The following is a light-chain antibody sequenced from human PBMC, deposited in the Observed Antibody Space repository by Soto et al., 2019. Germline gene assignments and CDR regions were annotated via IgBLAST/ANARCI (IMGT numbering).Light chain of an antibody. CDR1: QSVGSF. J-gene: IGKJ5*01. CDR3: QQRNSWPPTFT. V-gene: IGKV3-11*01. CDR2: DTS. Sequence: IVLKQSPATLSLYPGERATLSCRASQSVGSFLAWYQQKPGQAPRLLIYDTSIRATGIPARFSGSGSGTDFTLTISSLEPEDFAVYYCQQRNSWPPTFTFGQGTRLEIK.